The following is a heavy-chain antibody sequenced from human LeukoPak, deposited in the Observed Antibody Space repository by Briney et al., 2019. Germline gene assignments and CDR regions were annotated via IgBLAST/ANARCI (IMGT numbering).Heavy chain of an antibody. D-gene: IGHD6-19*01. CDR1: GFIFSNYC. CDR2: IKQDGSEK. Sequence: GGSLRLSCAASGFIFSNYCMSWVRQAPGKGLEWVANIKQDGSEKYYVDSVKGRFTISRDNAKNSLYLQMNSLRAEDTAVYYCARAPVAGTLFDYWGQGTLVTVSS. CDR3: ARAPVAGTLFDY. V-gene: IGHV3-7*01. J-gene: IGHJ4*02.